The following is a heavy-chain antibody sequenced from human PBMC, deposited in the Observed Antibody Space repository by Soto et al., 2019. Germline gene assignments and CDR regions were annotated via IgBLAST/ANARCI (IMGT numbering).Heavy chain of an antibody. CDR3: AGPGYSSQDY. D-gene: IGHD5-18*01. V-gene: IGHV2-70*01. J-gene: IGHJ4*02. CDR1: GFSLSTTGMC. Sequence: SGPTLVNPTQTLTLTCTFSGFSLSTTGMCVSWIRQPPGKALEWLALIDWADDKYYSTSLKTRLTISRDTSKNQVVLTMTNVEPVDTATYYCAGPGYSSQDYWGQGALVTVSS. CDR2: IDWADDK.